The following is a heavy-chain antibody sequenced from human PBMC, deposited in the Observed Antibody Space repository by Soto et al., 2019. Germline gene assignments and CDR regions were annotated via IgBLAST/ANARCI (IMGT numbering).Heavy chain of an antibody. CDR2: ISGSGGST. Sequence: EVQLLESGGGLVQPGGSLRLSCAASGFTFSSYAMSWVRQAPGKGLEWVSAISGSGGSTYYADSVKGRFTISRDNSKNTLYLQMNSLRAEDTAVYYCAKSMYFDWLPSPAFDYWGQGTLVTVSS. CDR1: GFTFSSYA. D-gene: IGHD3-9*01. J-gene: IGHJ4*02. V-gene: IGHV3-23*01. CDR3: AKSMYFDWLPSPAFDY.